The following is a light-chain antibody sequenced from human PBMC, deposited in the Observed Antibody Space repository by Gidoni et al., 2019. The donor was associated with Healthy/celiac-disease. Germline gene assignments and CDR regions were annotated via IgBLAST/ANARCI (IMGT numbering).Light chain of an antibody. J-gene: IGKJ3*01. V-gene: IGKV1-9*01. CDR1: QGISSY. Sequence: DIQLTQSPSFLSASVGDRVTITCRASQGISSYLALYQQKPGQAPKLLIYAASILQGGVPSRFSGSGSGTEFTLTISSLQPEDFATYSCQQLSSSPLTFGPGTKVDIK. CDR2: AAS. CDR3: QQLSSSPLT.